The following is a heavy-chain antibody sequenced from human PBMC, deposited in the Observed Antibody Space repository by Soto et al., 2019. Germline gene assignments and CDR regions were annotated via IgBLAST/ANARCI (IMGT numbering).Heavy chain of an antibody. J-gene: IGHJ4*01. D-gene: IGHD3-10*01. Sequence: GGSLSLSYTASGFNFGAYWMNWVRQAPGKGLVWVSRISRDGRDTSYADSVKGRFTISRDDAKSTLYLQLNSLKDEDTAVYFCASLWEAMGHYSGSGSHYSAHFDFWGRGTLVTVSS. CDR1: GFNFGAYW. CDR3: ASLWEAMGHYSGSGSHYSAHFDF. V-gene: IGHV3-74*01. CDR2: ISRDGRDT.